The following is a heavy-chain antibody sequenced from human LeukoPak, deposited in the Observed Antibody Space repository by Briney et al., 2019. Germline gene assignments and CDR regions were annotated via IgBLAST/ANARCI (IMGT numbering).Heavy chain of an antibody. CDR2: IWYDGHKK. CDR1: GFTFSNYA. D-gene: IGHD1-1*01. CDR3: AKDHHNDDHSGFFDL. V-gene: IGHV3-33*03. J-gene: IGHJ2*01. Sequence: SGGSLRLSCAASGFTFSNYAMHWVRQAPGKGLEWVAVIWYDGHKKYYADSVKGRFTVSRDNSNNALDLQMDSLRADDTAVYYCAKDHHNDDHSGFFDLWGRGTLVIVSS.